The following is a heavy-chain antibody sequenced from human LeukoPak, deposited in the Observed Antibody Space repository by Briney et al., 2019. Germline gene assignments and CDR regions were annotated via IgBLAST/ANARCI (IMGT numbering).Heavy chain of an antibody. CDR1: GFTFSKHA. CDR3: ARTLIEYSVSSCYFDY. J-gene: IGHJ4*02. V-gene: IGHV3-30*04. Sequence: GGSLRLSCAASGFTFSKHAMHWVRQAPGKGLEWVAVISYDGSNKYYADSVKGRFTISRDNSKNTLYLQMNSLRAEDTAVYYCARTLIEYSVSSCYFDYWGQGTLVTVSP. D-gene: IGHD6-6*01. CDR2: ISYDGSNK.